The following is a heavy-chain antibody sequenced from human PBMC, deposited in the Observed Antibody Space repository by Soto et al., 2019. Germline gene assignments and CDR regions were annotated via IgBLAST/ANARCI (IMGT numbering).Heavy chain of an antibody. CDR1: GYTFSRYG. CDR3: AKNGQPPYYYYGMDV. CDR2: ISGYNGDT. Sequence: QGQLVQSGPEAKKPGASVKVSCKASGYTFSRYGISWVRQAPGQGLEWMGWISGYNGDTKYAQKVQDRVTMTIDTSTYTAYMEWRSLTSDDTAIYYCAKNGQPPYYYYGMDVWGQGTTVTVSS. J-gene: IGHJ6*02. V-gene: IGHV1-18*01. D-gene: IGHD2-8*01.